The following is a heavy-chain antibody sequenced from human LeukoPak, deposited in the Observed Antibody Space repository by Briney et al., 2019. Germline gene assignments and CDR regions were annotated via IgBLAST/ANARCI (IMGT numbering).Heavy chain of an antibody. CDR2: IVGSGSST. D-gene: IGHD3-9*01. Sequence: GGSLRLSCAASGFTFSSYAMSWVRQAPGKGLEWVSAIVGSGSSTYYADSVKGRFTISRDNSKNTLYLQLNCLRAEDTAVYYCAKWGDYDILTGYYDSDYWGQGTLVTVSS. CDR1: GFTFSSYA. CDR3: AKWGDYDILTGYYDSDY. V-gene: IGHV3-23*01. J-gene: IGHJ4*02.